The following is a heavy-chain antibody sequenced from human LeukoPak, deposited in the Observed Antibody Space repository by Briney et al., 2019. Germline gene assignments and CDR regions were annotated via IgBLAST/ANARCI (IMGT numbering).Heavy chain of an antibody. CDR1: GFVVRNNY. CDR3: TKEYYYYMDV. J-gene: IGHJ6*03. Sequence: GGSLRLSCAASGFVVRNNYMNWVRQAPGKGLEWVSVIRGGGTSGTTYYADSVKGRFTISRDNSKNTLYLQMNSPRAEDTAVYYCTKEYYYYMDVWGKGTTVTVSS. CDR2: IRGGGTSGTT. V-gene: IGHV3-53*01.